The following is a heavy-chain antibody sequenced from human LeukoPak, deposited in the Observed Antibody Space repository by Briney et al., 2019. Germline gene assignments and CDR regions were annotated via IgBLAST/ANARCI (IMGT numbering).Heavy chain of an antibody. J-gene: IGHJ4*02. CDR3: ARVCTVVVVAATSAHFDY. Sequence: ASVKVSCKASGYTFTSYNMHWVRQAPGQGLEWMGWINPNSGDTNYAQKFQGRVTMTRDTSISTAYMELSRLRSDDTAVYYCARVCTVVVVAATSAHFDYWGQGTLVTVSS. V-gene: IGHV1-2*02. CDR1: GYTFTSYN. D-gene: IGHD2-15*01. CDR2: INPNSGDT.